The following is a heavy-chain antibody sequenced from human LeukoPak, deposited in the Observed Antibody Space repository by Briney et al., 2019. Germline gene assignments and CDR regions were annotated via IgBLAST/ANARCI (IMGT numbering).Heavy chain of an antibody. Sequence: ASVKVSCKASGYTFTSYGISWVRQAPGQGLEWMGWMNPNSGNTGYAQKFQGRVTMTRNTSISTAYMELSSLRSEDTAVYYCASGLLFRGVDYWGQGTLVTVSS. CDR2: MNPNSGNT. J-gene: IGHJ4*02. D-gene: IGHD2/OR15-2a*01. V-gene: IGHV1-8*02. CDR3: ASGLLFRGVDY. CDR1: GYTFTSYG.